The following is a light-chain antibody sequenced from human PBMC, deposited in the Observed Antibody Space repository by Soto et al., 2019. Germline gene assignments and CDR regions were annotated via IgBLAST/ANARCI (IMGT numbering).Light chain of an antibody. CDR2: DNN. CDR3: GTWDFSLSGWV. CDR1: SSNIGNNY. V-gene: IGLV1-51*01. Sequence: QSVLTQPPSVSAAPGQRVTISCSGGSSNIGNNYVSWYQHFPGAAPKVLIYDNNQRPSGIPDRFSGSKSGTSATLAITGVHAGDEAEYYCGTWDFSLSGWVFGGGTKVTVL. J-gene: IGLJ3*02.